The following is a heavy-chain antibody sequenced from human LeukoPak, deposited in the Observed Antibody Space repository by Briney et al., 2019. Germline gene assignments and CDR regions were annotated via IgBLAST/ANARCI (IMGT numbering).Heavy chain of an antibody. CDR1: GFTFDDYA. Sequence: GGSLRLSCAASGFTFDDYAMHWVRQAPGKGLEWVSGISWNSGSIGYAGSVKGRFTISRDNAKNSLYLQMNSLRAEDTALYYCASYSFDYWGQGTLVTVSS. D-gene: IGHD2-15*01. J-gene: IGHJ4*02. CDR3: ASYSFDY. CDR2: ISWNSGSI. V-gene: IGHV3-9*01.